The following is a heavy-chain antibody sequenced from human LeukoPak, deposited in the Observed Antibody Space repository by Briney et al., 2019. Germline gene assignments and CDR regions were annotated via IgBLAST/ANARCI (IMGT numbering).Heavy chain of an antibody. D-gene: IGHD2-2*02. J-gene: IGHJ4*02. CDR3: ARGMGYCSSTSCYIGN. V-gene: IGHV4-34*01. Sequence: SETLSLTCAVYGGSFSGYYWSWIRQPPGKGLEWIGEINHSGSTNYNPSLKCRVTISVDTPKNHFSLKLSSVTAADTAVYYCARGMGYCSSTSCYIGNWGQGTLVTVSS. CDR1: GGSFSGYY. CDR2: INHSGST.